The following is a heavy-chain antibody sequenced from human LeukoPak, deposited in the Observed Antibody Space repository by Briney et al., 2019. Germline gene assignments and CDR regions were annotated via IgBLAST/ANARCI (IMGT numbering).Heavy chain of an antibody. CDR3: ARGPIIGYCSGGSCLRTFNFDY. CDR1: GGSISSSSYY. J-gene: IGHJ4*02. CDR2: INHSGST. D-gene: IGHD2-15*01. Sequence: PSETLSLTCTVSGGSISSSSYYWGWIRQPPGKGLEWIGEINHSGSTNYNPSLKSRVTISVDTSKNQFSLKLSSVTAADTAVYYCARGPIIGYCSGGSCLRTFNFDYWGQGTLVTVSS. V-gene: IGHV4-39*07.